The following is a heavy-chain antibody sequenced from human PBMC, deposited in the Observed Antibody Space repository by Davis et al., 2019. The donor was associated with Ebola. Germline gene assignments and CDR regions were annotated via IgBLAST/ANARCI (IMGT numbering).Heavy chain of an antibody. V-gene: IGHV3-21*01. D-gene: IGHD3-10*01. Sequence: GESLKTSCAASGFTSSHYNIHWVRQAPGKGMESVSYISSSSSYVYYADSLKGRFTISRDNAKNSVFLQMNSLSAEDTAAYYCARVLEGFGELQGYYYFYGMDVWGQGTTVTVS. CDR2: ISSSSSYV. CDR1: GFTSSHYN. J-gene: IGHJ6*02. CDR3: ARVLEGFGELQGYYYFYGMDV.